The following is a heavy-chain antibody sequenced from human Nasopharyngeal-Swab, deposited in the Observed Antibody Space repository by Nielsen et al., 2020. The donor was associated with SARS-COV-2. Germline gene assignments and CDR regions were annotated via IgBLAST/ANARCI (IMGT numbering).Heavy chain of an antibody. V-gene: IGHV3-21*01. CDR2: ISSSSRDI. Sequence: WIRKPPGKGLEWVATISSSSRDIYYADAVKGRCTISRDNAKNSLYLQMNSLSAEDTAVYYWARGVVLGEHQRWFDPWGQGTLVTVSS. D-gene: IGHD2-8*02. CDR3: ARGVVLGEHQRWFDP. J-gene: IGHJ5*02.